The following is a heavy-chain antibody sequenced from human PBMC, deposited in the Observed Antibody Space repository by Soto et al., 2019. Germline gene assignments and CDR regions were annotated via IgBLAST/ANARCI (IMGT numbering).Heavy chain of an antibody. V-gene: IGHV4-31*03. CDR2: IYYSGST. J-gene: IGHJ4*02. CDR1: GGSISSGGYY. D-gene: IGHD3-3*01. Sequence: TSETLSLTCTISGGSISSGGYYWSWIRQHPGKGLEWIGYIYYSGSTYYNPSLKSRVTISVDTSKNQFSLKLSSVTAADTAVYYCARYSNYDFWSGYYYFEYWGQGTLVTVSS. CDR3: ARYSNYDFWSGYYYFEY.